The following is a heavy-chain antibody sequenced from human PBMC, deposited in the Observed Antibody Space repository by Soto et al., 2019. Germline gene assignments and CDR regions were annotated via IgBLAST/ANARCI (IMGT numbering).Heavy chain of an antibody. CDR3: ARCSGGSCYSESAFDI. CDR1: GYTFTSYY. Sequence: GASVKVSCKASGYTFTSYYMHWVRQAPGQGLEWMGIINPSGGSTSYAQKFQGRVTMTRDTSTSTVYMELSSLRSEDTAVYYCARCSGGSCYSESAFDIWGQGTMVTVS. CDR2: INPSGGST. D-gene: IGHD2-15*01. V-gene: IGHV1-46*01. J-gene: IGHJ3*02.